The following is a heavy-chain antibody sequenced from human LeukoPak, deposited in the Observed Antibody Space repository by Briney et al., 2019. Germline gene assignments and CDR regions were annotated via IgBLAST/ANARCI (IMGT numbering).Heavy chain of an antibody. Sequence: ASVKVSCKASGYTITGYYMHWVRQAPGQGLEWVGWINPNSGGTKHAQKFQGRVTMTRDTSVSTAYVELSRLRSDDTAVYYCARGRGSGDAFEIWGQGTMVTVSS. CDR1: GYTITGYY. D-gene: IGHD1-26*01. V-gene: IGHV1-2*02. CDR3: ARGRGSGDAFEI. CDR2: INPNSGGT. J-gene: IGHJ3*02.